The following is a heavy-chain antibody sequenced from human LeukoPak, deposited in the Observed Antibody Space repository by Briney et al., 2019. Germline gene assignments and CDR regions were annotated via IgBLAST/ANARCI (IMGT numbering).Heavy chain of an antibody. J-gene: IGHJ4*02. CDR3: ARDFGTTGWHTFDY. D-gene: IGHD6-19*01. CDR2: TYYRSKWYN. Sequence: SPTLSLTSVVSGDSAFSKNGAWNWIRQSPSRGLEWLGRTYYRSKWYNDYAESIEGRMTISQDTSKYQYSLHLNSVTPDDTAVYYCARDFGTTGWHTFDYWGQGTLVTVSS. V-gene: IGHV6-1*01. CDR1: GDSAFSKNGA.